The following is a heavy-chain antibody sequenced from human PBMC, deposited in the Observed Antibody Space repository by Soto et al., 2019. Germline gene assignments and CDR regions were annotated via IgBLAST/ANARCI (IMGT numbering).Heavy chain of an antibody. CDR1: DFTFSYYW. CDR2: IHSDGSST. Sequence: EVQLVESGGGLVQPGGSLRLSCVASDFTFSYYWMQWVRQVPGKGLVWVSRIHSDGSSTTYADYVKGRFTISRDNAKNTLYLQMASLRVEDTAVYYCARGDVGAFDLWGQGTMVTVSS. D-gene: IGHD1-26*01. J-gene: IGHJ3*01. V-gene: IGHV3-74*03. CDR3: ARGDVGAFDL.